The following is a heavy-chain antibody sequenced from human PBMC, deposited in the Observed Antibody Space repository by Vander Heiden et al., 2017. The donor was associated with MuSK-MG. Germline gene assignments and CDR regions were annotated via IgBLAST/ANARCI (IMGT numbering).Heavy chain of an antibody. V-gene: IGHV3-21*01. CDR2: ISSSSSYI. J-gene: IGHJ4*02. CDR1: GFTFSSYS. D-gene: IGHD2-2*01. CDR3: ARDFRSADIVVVPAVDY. Sequence: EVQLVESGGGLVKPGGSLRLSCAASGFTFSSYSMNWVRKAPGKGLEWVSSISSSSSYIYYADSVKGRFTISRDNAKNSLYLQMNSLRAEDTAVYYCARDFRSADIVVVPAVDYWGQGTLVTVSS.